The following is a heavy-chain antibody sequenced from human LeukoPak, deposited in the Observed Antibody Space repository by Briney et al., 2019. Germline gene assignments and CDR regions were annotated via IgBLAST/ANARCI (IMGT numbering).Heavy chain of an antibody. CDR1: DGSISSYY. J-gene: IGHJ4*02. CDR3: ARVLWFGEFWYYFDY. Sequence: PSETLSLTCSVSDGSISSYYWSWIRQPPGKGLEWIGYIYYSGSTNYNPSLKSRVTISVDTSKNQFSLKLSSVTPADTAVYYCARVLWFGEFWYYFDYWGQGTLVTVSS. V-gene: IGHV4-59*01. CDR2: IYYSGST. D-gene: IGHD3-10*01.